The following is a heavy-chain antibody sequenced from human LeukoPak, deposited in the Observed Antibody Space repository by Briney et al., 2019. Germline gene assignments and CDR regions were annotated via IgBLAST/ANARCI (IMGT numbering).Heavy chain of an antibody. J-gene: IGHJ5*02. Sequence: GASVKVSCKASGGTFSSYAISWVRQAPGQGLEWMGWINPNSGGTNYAQKFQGRVTMTRDTSISTAYMELSRLRSDDTAVYYCARAALPDYSNANWFDPWAQGTLVTVSS. V-gene: IGHV1-2*02. D-gene: IGHD4-11*01. CDR3: ARAALPDYSNANWFDP. CDR1: GGTFSSYA. CDR2: INPNSGGT.